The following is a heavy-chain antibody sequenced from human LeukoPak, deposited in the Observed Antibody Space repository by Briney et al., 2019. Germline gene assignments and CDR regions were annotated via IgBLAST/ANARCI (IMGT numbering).Heavy chain of an antibody. J-gene: IGHJ3*02. CDR2: IRGGGGGA. CDR3: ARDPNGDYVGAFDM. D-gene: IGHD4-17*01. CDR1: GFTFSDFA. Sequence: GGSLRLSCTASGFTFSDFAMMWLRQSPGKGAEWVAAIRGGGGGAFYADSVRGRFTISRDTSKNTLFLQMNSLRAEDTAVYYCARDPNGDYVGAFDMWGPGTTVTVSS. V-gene: IGHV3-23*01.